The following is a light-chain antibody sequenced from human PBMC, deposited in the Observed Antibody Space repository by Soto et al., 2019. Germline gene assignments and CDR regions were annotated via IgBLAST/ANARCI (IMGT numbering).Light chain of an antibody. CDR3: QRTYSTPRT. J-gene: IGKJ1*01. Sequence: DIQMTQSPSSLSASVGDRVTITCRASQTISSYLNWYQHKPGKAPKLLIYATSSLQSGVPSRFSGRGSGPDFSLTISSLQPEHFATYYCQRTYSTPRTFGQGTKVDIK. CDR1: QTISSY. V-gene: IGKV1-39*01. CDR2: ATS.